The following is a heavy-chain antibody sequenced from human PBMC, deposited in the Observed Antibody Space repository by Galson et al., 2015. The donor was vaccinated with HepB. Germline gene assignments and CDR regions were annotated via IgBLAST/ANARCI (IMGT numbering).Heavy chain of an antibody. V-gene: IGHV4-39*01. CDR2: IYYGGNT. D-gene: IGHD3-10*01. Sequence: PGKRLAWLGTIYYGGNTYYNPSLKSRVTISADRSKNQFSLSLSSVNAADTAVYYCARSVMIRGVITSFFDYWGQGILVTVSS. J-gene: IGHJ4*02. CDR3: ARSVMIRGVITSFFDY.